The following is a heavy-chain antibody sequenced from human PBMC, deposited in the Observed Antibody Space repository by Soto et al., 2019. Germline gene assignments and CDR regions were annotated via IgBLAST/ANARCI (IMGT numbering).Heavy chain of an antibody. Sequence: PSETLSLTCAVSGGSISSGGYSWSWIWQPPGKGLEWIGYIYHSGSTYYNPSLRSRVTISVDRSKNQFSLKLSSVTAADTAVYYCARGMTTVTTLDYWGQGTLVTFSS. CDR3: ARGMTTVTTLDY. J-gene: IGHJ4*02. CDR1: GGSISSGGYS. CDR2: IYHSGST. V-gene: IGHV4-30-2*01. D-gene: IGHD4-4*01.